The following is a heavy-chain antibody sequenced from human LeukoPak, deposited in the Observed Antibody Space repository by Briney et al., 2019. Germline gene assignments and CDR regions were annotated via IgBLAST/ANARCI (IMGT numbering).Heavy chain of an antibody. Sequence: SQTLSLTCAISGDSVSSNSAAWNWIRQSPSRGLERLGRTYYRSKWYNDYAVSVKSRITINPDTSKNQFSLQLNSVTPEDTAVYYCARASNSSYCSSTSCFPSFDYWGQGTLVTVSS. CDR2: TYYRSKWYN. CDR1: GDSVSSNSAA. D-gene: IGHD2-2*01. V-gene: IGHV6-1*01. J-gene: IGHJ4*02. CDR3: ARASNSSYCSSTSCFPSFDY.